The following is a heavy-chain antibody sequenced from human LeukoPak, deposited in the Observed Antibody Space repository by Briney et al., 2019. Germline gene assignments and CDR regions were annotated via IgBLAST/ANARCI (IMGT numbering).Heavy chain of an antibody. CDR3: ARSRWLDAFDY. D-gene: IGHD6-19*01. Sequence: PGGSLRHSCAASGFTFSIYGIHWVRQAPGKGLEWVALIWYDGTNKYYADSVKGRFTISRDNAKNTLYLQMNSLRADDTAVYYCARSRWLDAFDYWGQGTLVTVSS. V-gene: IGHV3-33*01. CDR1: GFTFSIYG. CDR2: IWYDGTNK. J-gene: IGHJ4*02.